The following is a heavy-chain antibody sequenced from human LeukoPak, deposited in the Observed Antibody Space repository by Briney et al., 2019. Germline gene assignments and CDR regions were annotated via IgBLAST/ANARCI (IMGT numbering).Heavy chain of an antibody. CDR1: GGSISSYY. J-gene: IGHJ4*02. CDR2: IYTSGST. CDR3: ARDRYYYDSSGYSQLDY. D-gene: IGHD3-22*01. V-gene: IGHV4-4*07. Sequence: SETLFLTCTVSGGSISSYYWSWIRQPAGKGLEWIGRIYTSGSTNYNPSLKSRVTMSVDTSKNQFSLKLSSVTAADTAVYYCARDRYYYDSSGYSQLDYWGQGTLVTVSS.